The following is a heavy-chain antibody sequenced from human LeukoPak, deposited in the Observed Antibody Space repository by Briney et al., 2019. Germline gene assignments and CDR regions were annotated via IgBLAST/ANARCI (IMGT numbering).Heavy chain of an antibody. J-gene: IGHJ5*01. V-gene: IGHV3-23*01. CDR1: GFTFDDYA. Sequence: PGRSLRLSCAASGFTFDDYAMHWVRQAPGKGLEWVSDINGSGGSTYYADSVKGRFTISRDNLKNTLYLQMNSLRAEDTAVYYCANPPTVTKIRFDSWGQGTLVTVSS. CDR3: ANPPTVTKIRFDS. D-gene: IGHD4-17*01. CDR2: INGSGGST.